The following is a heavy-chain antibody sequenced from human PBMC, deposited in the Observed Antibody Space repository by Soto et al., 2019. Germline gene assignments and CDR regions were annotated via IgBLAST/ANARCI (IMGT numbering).Heavy chain of an antibody. CDR3: ARDREAYDSSGCIDF. J-gene: IGHJ4*02. CDR1: GGSISSGGYY. D-gene: IGHD3-22*01. Sequence: PSETLSLTCTVSGGSISSGGYYWSWIRQHPGEGLEWIGNIHYSGRTYYTPSLQSRVTISVDTSKNQFSLKLTSVTAADTAVYYCARDREAYDSSGCIDFWGQGTLVTVSS. V-gene: IGHV4-31*03. CDR2: IHYSGRT.